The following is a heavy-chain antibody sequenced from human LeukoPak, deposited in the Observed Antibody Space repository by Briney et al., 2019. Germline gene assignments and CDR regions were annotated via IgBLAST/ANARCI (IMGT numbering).Heavy chain of an antibody. J-gene: IGHJ6*02. Sequence: SETLSLTCTVSGGSISGGGYYWSWIRQHPGKGLEWIGYIYYSGSTYYNPSLKSRVTISVDTSKNQFSLKLSSVTAADTAVYYCARIEMATFGYYYGMDVWGQGTTVTVSS. CDR1: GGSISGGGYY. CDR2: IYYSGST. CDR3: ARIEMATFGYYYGMDV. V-gene: IGHV4-31*03. D-gene: IGHD5-24*01.